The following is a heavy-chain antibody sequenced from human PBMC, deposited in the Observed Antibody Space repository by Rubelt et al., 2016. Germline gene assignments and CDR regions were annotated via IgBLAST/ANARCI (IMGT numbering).Heavy chain of an antibody. J-gene: IGHJ5*02. D-gene: IGHD4-23*01. V-gene: IGHV5-10-1*01. CDR3: ARHAGDGGNSEDWFDP. CDR1: GYSFTSYW. CDR2: IYPSDSYT. Sequence: EVLLVQSGAEVKKPGESLRISCKGSGYSFTSYWISWVRQMPGNGLEWMGRIYPSDSYTNYSPSFQGHVTISADKSISTAYLQWSSLKASDTAMYYCARHAGDGGNSEDWFDPWGQGTLVAVSS.